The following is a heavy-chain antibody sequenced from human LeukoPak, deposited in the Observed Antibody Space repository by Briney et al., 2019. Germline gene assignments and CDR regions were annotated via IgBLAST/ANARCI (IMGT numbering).Heavy chain of an antibody. CDR1: GGFITQTNY. J-gene: IGHJ4*02. D-gene: IGHD1-26*01. CDR2: VNLQGST. CDR3: AQKQWVPYYFHY. V-gene: IGHV4-4*02. Sequence: SETLSLTCGVSGGFITQTNYWTWVRQPPGKGLEWIGEVNLQGSTNYNPSLMGRVAISVDKSENHVSLHLTSVTAADTAVYYCAQKQWVPYYFHYWGQGTLVTVSS.